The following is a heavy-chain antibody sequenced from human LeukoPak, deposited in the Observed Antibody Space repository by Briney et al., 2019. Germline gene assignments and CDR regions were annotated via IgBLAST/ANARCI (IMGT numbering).Heavy chain of an antibody. D-gene: IGHD6-13*01. V-gene: IGHV1-69*13. Sequence: SVKVSCKASGGTFSSYAISWVRQAPGQGLEWMGGIIPIFGTANYAQKFQGRVTITADESTSTAYMELSSLRSEDTAVYYCAREGIAAEGLFDYWGQGTLVTVPS. CDR2: IIPIFGTA. CDR3: AREGIAAEGLFDY. J-gene: IGHJ4*02. CDR1: GGTFSSYA.